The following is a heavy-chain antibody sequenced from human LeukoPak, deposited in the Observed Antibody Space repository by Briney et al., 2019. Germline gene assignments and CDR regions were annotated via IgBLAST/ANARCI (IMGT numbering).Heavy chain of an antibody. D-gene: IGHD4-17*01. Sequence: GGSLRLSCAASGFTFSSYAMSWVRQAPGKGLEWVSTLSASGGSTFYAASVKGRFTVSRDNSKNTLFLQMNSLRAEDTAVYYCATLYGDYNWYFDLWGRGTLVTVSS. CDR3: ATLYGDYNWYFDL. CDR2: LSASGGST. CDR1: GFTFSSYA. V-gene: IGHV3-23*01. J-gene: IGHJ2*01.